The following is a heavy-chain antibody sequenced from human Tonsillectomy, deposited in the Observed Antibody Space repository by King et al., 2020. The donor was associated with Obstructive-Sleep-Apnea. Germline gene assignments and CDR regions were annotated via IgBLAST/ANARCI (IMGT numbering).Heavy chain of an antibody. Sequence: QLVQSGAEVKKPGASVKVSCKASGYTFTSYGISWVRQAPGQGLEWRGWISAYNGNTNYAQKLQGRVTMTTDTSTSTAYVELRSLRSDDTAVYYCARDPPQTMVRGVIKGYFDYWGQGTLVTVSS. D-gene: IGHD3-10*01. CDR1: GYTFTSYG. J-gene: IGHJ4*02. CDR2: ISAYNGNT. V-gene: IGHV1-18*01. CDR3: ARDPPQTMVRGVIKGYFDY.